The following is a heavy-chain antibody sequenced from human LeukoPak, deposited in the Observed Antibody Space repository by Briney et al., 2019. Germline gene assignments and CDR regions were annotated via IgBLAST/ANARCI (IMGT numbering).Heavy chain of an antibody. Sequence: SVKVSCKASGGAFSSYAISWVRQAPGQGLEWMGGIIPIFGTANYAQKFQGRVTITTDESTSTAYMELSSLRSEDTAVYYCARDRSRWGALFDYWGQGTLVTVSS. V-gene: IGHV1-69*05. CDR1: GGAFSSYA. D-gene: IGHD6-13*01. CDR3: ARDRSRWGALFDY. CDR2: IIPIFGTA. J-gene: IGHJ4*02.